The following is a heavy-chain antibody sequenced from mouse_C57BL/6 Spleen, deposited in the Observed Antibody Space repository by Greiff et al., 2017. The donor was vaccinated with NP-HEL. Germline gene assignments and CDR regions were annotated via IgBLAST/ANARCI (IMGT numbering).Heavy chain of an antibody. CDR2: IHPNSGST. V-gene: IGHV1-64*01. Sequence: QVQLQQPGAELVKPGASVKLSCKASGYTFTSYWMHWVKQRPGQGLEWIGMIHPNSGSTNYNEKFKSKATLTVDKSSSTAYMQLSSLTSEDSAVYYCARKGIYGNYVDYWGQGTTLTVSS. CDR3: ARKGIYGNYVDY. D-gene: IGHD2-1*01. CDR1: GYTFTSYW. J-gene: IGHJ2*01.